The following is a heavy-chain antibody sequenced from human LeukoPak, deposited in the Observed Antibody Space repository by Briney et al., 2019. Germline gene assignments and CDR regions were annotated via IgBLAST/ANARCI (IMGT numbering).Heavy chain of an antibody. V-gene: IGHV3-64*04. CDR1: GFTFSGFA. CDR3: ARVKRTDSSGYLNYFDY. Sequence: PGGSLRLSCSASGFTFSGFAMHWVRQAPGKGLQYVSATSGDGITTYHADSVKGRFTISRDNSKNTLYLQMNSLRAEDTAVYYCARVKRTDSSGYLNYFDYWGQGTLVTVSS. CDR2: TSGDGITT. J-gene: IGHJ4*02. D-gene: IGHD3-22*01.